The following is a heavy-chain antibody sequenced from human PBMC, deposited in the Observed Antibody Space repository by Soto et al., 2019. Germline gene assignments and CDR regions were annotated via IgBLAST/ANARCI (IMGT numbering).Heavy chain of an antibody. V-gene: IGHV4-34*01. CDR3: ARRWYNWNLPAYNWFDP. D-gene: IGHD1-20*01. CDR1: VGSFSCYY. CDR2: INHSGST. J-gene: IGHJ5*02. Sequence: SETLSLTCAVYVGSFSCYYWSWIRQPPGKGLEWIGEINHSGSTNYNPSLKSRVTISVDTSKNQFSLKLSSVTAADTAVYYCARRWYNWNLPAYNWFDPWGQGTLVTVSS.